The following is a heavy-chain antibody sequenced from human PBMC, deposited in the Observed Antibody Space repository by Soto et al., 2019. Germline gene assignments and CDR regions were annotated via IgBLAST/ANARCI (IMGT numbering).Heavy chain of an antibody. CDR2: IDPSDSYT. V-gene: IGHV5-10-1*01. CDR3: ARRPIITQYCGGACRIYYYGMDV. D-gene: IGHD2-21*02. Sequence: GESLKISCKGSGYSFTSYWISWVRQMPGKGLEWMGRIDPSDSYTNYSPSFQGHVTISADKSISTAYLQWSSLKASDTAMYYCARRPIITQYCGGACRIYYYGMDVWGQGTTVTVSS. J-gene: IGHJ6*02. CDR1: GYSFTSYW.